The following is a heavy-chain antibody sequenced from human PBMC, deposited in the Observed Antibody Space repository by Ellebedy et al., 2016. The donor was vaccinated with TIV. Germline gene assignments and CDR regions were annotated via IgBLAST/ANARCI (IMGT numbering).Heavy chain of an antibody. CDR2: IDWDGDT. V-gene: IGHV2-70*04. CDR3: ARNSGDAFEL. Sequence: SGPTLVKPPQTLTLTCTLSGLSVNSDGMRVSWIRQPPGKALEWLGRIDWDGDTFYRTSLKTRLTISKDTSKNQVVLTMTVMDPVDTATYYCARNSGDAFELWGHGTMVTVSS. D-gene: IGHD3-10*01. J-gene: IGHJ3*01. CDR1: GLSVNSDGMR.